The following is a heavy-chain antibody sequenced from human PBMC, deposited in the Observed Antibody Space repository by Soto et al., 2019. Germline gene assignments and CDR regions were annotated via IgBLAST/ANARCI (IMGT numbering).Heavy chain of an antibody. CDR1: GGSISSSSYY. CDR2: IYYSGST. V-gene: IGHV4-39*01. CDR3: ARQDSSGYYSRGSFDI. Sequence: SETLSLTCTVSGGSISSSSYYWGWIRQPPGKGLEWIGSIYYSGSTYYNPSLKSRVTISVDTSKNQFSLKLSSVTAADTAVYYCARQDSSGYYSRGSFDIWGQGTMVTVSS. D-gene: IGHD3-22*01. J-gene: IGHJ3*02.